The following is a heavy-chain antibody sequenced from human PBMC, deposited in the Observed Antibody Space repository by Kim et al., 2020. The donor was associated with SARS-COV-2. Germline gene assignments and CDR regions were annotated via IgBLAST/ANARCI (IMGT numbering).Heavy chain of an antibody. D-gene: IGHD3-10*01. CDR1: GDSVSGNSVA. CDR2: TYYRSKWYN. Sequence: SQTLSLTCAISGDSVSGNSVAWNWIRQSPSRGLEWLGRTYYRSKWYNDYAVSVKSRITINADTSKNQFSLQLNSVTPEDTAVYYCARRSSGNQGVYFGMDVWGQGTTVTVSS. V-gene: IGHV6-1*01. J-gene: IGHJ6*02. CDR3: ARRSSGNQGVYFGMDV.